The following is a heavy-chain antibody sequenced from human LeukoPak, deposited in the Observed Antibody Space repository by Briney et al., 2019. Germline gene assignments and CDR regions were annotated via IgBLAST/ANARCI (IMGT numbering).Heavy chain of an antibody. V-gene: IGHV1-3*03. CDR2: INAGNGNT. J-gene: IGHJ5*02. D-gene: IGHD4-17*01. Sequence: ASVKVSCKASGYTFTSYAMHWVRQAPGQRLEWMGWINAGNGNTKYSQEFQGRVTITRDTSASTAYMELSSLRSEDMAVYYCAREHDYGDSNWFDPWGQGTLVTVSS. CDR3: AREHDYGDSNWFDP. CDR1: GYTFTSYA.